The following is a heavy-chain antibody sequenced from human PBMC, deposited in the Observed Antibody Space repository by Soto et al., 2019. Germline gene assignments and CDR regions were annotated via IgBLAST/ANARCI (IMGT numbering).Heavy chain of an antibody. J-gene: IGHJ5*02. Sequence: ESGGDLVQPGGSLRLSCVASGFSFSSYWMTWVRQAPGKAPEWVANINQEGNEANYLDSVKGRFTISRNNGKNTLYLQLVSLEAEDTAVYYCAGGPDKTWGQGTQVTVPS. V-gene: IGHV3-7*05. CDR1: GFSFSSYW. CDR3: AGGPDKT. CDR2: INQEGNEA. D-gene: IGHD2-15*01.